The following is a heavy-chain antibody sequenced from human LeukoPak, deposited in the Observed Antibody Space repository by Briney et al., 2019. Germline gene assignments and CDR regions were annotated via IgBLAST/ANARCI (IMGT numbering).Heavy chain of an antibody. CDR1: GFTFSSYG. V-gene: IGHV3-30*02. D-gene: IGHD1-26*01. J-gene: IGHJ4*02. CDR3: AKEGASYFDK. CDR2: IQYDGGNQ. Sequence: QPGGTLRLSCAASGFTFSSYGIHWVRQAPGKGLEWVAFIQYDGGNQYYADSVKGRFTISKDNSKSMLYLQMNSLRTEDTAVYYCAKEGASYFDKWGQGALVTVSS.